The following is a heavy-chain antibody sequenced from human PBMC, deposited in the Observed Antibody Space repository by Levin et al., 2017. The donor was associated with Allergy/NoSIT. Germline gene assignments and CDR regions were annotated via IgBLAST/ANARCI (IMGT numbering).Heavy chain of an antibody. Sequence: PSETLSLTCAASGFSFATFAMSWVRQAPGKGLEWVSTLSSGGTTYYADSIKGRSTVSRDNSKDTLYLQLNSLRAEDTAVYYCAKLLRLGEFSYWGQGTLVTVSS. CDR3: AKLLRLGEFSY. CDR1: GFSFATFA. J-gene: IGHJ4*02. D-gene: IGHD3-16*02. CDR2: LSSGGTT. V-gene: IGHV3-23*01.